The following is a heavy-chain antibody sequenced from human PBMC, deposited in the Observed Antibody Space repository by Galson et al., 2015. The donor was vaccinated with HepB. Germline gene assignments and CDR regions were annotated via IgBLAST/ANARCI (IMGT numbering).Heavy chain of an antibody. CDR1: GFTFSNYA. CDR2: IYSGGST. Sequence: SLRLSCAASGFTFSNYAMSWVRQAPGKGLEWLSVIYSGGSTYYADSVKGRFTISRDNSKNTLYLQMNSLRAEDTAVYYCARVLWGAFDIWGQGTMVTVSS. D-gene: IGHD3-16*01. J-gene: IGHJ3*02. CDR3: ARVLWGAFDI. V-gene: IGHV3-66*01.